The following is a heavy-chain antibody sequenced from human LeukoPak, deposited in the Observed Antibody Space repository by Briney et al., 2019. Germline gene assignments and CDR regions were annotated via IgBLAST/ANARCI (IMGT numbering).Heavy chain of an antibody. D-gene: IGHD6-19*01. Sequence: SVNVSCLPSGGTSTAYSISWVRPAPGPGLEWNGGIIPIVATATHAQKFQGRVTITADESTSPACVELSSLSSADKAVYYCARDLIAVAGTDWFDPWGQGTLVTVSS. J-gene: IGHJ5*02. V-gene: IGHV1-69*13. CDR2: IIPIVATA. CDR3: ARDLIAVAGTDWFDP. CDR1: GGTSTAYS.